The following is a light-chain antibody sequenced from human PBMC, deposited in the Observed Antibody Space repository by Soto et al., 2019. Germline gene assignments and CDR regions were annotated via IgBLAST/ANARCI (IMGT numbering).Light chain of an antibody. J-gene: IGLJ3*02. Sequence: QSVLTQPASVSGSPGQSSTISCTGTSSDIGTYNYVSWYQQHPGTAPKLIIYEVTNRPSGVSAHFSGSKSGNAASLTISGLQAADEADYYCSSYTSSNSWVFGGGTKVTVL. CDR2: EVT. V-gene: IGLV2-14*01. CDR3: SSYTSSNSWV. CDR1: SSDIGTYNY.